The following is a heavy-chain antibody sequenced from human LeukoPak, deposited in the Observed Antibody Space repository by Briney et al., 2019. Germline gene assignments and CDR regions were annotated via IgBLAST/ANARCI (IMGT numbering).Heavy chain of an antibody. CDR3: ARASIFAFDS. V-gene: IGHV3-74*01. D-gene: IGHD2-21*01. CDR1: GFTFSIHS. J-gene: IGHJ4*02. CDR2: INSDGSST. Sequence: GGSLRLSSAASGFTFSIHSMHWVRQAPGRGLVWVSRINSDGSSTNYAASAKGRFTFSRDHRKNTLYLQMTSLRAEDTALFYFARASIFAFDSWGQGNPVTVSS.